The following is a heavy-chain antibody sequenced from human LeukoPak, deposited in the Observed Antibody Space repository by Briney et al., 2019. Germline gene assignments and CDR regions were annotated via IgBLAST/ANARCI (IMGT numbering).Heavy chain of an antibody. D-gene: IGHD3-10*01. Sequence: ASVKVSCKASGYTFTSYAMNWVRQAPGQGLEWMGWINTNTGNPTYAQGFTGRFVFSLDTSVSTAYLQISSLKAEDTAVYYCARPPGLLWFGESYAFDIWGQGTMVTVSS. V-gene: IGHV7-4-1*02. J-gene: IGHJ3*02. CDR3: ARPPGLLWFGESYAFDI. CDR2: INTNTGNP. CDR1: GYTFTSYA.